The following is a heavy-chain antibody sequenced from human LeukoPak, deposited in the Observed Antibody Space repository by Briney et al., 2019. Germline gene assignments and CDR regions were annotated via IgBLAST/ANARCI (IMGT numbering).Heavy chain of an antibody. CDR3: ARHAWVVVPAAMRVWFDP. CDR1: GVSSSSISYY. Sequence: SETLSLTCTVSGVSSSSISYYWGSIRQPPGKGLEWIGSIYYSGSTYYNPSLKSRVTISVDTSTNQFFLKLSSGTAADTAVYYCARHAWVVVPAAMRVWFDPWGQGTLVTVSS. V-gene: IGHV4-39*01. CDR2: IYYSGST. D-gene: IGHD2-2*01. J-gene: IGHJ5*02.